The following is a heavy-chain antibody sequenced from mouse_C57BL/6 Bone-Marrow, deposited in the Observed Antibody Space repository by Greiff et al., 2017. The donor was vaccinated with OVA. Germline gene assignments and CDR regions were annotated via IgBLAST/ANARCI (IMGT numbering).Heavy chain of an antibody. CDR1: GYTFTEYT. CDR3: ARHEGGHYYGSQVWAWFAY. D-gene: IGHD1-1*01. Sequence: QVQLQQSGAELVKPGASVKLSCKASGYTFTEYTIHWVKQRSGQGLEWIGWFYPGSGSIKYNEKFKDKATLTADKSSSTVYMELSRLTSEDSAVYFCARHEGGHYYGSQVWAWFAYWGQGTLVTVSA. J-gene: IGHJ3*01. V-gene: IGHV1-62-2*01. CDR2: FYPGSGSI.